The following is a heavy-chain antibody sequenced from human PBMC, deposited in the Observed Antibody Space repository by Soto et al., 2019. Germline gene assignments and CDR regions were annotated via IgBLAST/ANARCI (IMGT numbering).Heavy chain of an antibody. J-gene: IGHJ3*02. CDR3: ARESVAAADYYDAFDI. D-gene: IGHD6-13*01. Sequence: QVQLVESGGGVVQPGRSLRLSCAASGFTFSSYGMHWVRQAPGKGLEWVAVIWYDGSNKYYADSVKGRFTISIDNSKNTLYLQMNSLRAEDTAVYYCARESVAAADYYDAFDIWGQGTMVTVSS. CDR1: GFTFSSYG. CDR2: IWYDGSNK. V-gene: IGHV3-33*01.